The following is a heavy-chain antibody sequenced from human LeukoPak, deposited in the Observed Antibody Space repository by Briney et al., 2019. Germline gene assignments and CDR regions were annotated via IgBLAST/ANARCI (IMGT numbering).Heavy chain of an antibody. CDR2: IYPGDSDT. J-gene: IGHJ2*01. CDR1: GYSFISHW. Sequence: GESLKISCKGSGYSFISHWIGWVRQVPGKGLEWMGIIYPGDSDTRYSPSFQGQVTISADKSISTAYLQWSSLKASDTAMYYCARPRGDTAMVNGYFDLWGRGTLVTVSS. V-gene: IGHV5-51*01. D-gene: IGHD5-18*01. CDR3: ARPRGDTAMVNGYFDL.